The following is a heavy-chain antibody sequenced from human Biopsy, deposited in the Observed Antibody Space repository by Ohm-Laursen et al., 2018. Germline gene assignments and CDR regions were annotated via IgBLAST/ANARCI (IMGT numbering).Heavy chain of an antibody. V-gene: IGHV4-34*01. CDR2: INHSGRT. D-gene: IGHD3-22*01. CDR1: GESFNGYY. J-gene: IGHJ6*02. CDR3: VRGVDYYDPYHYYALDV. Sequence: TLSLTCAVYGESFNGYYWSWIRQTPGKGLEWIGEINHSGRTNYNPSLKSQVTISVDTSKNQFSLKVRSVTAADTAVYYCVRGVDYYDPYHYYALDVWGQGTTATVSS.